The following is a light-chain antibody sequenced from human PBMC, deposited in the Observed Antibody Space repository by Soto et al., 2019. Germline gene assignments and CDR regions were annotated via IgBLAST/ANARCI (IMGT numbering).Light chain of an antibody. V-gene: IGLV2-8*01. CDR2: EVS. CDR1: SSDVGGYNY. Sequence: QSVLTQRPSASGSPGQSVTISCTGTSSDVGGYNYVSWYQQHPGKAPKLMIYEVSKRPSGVPDRFSGSKSGNTASLTVSGLQAEDEADYYCSSYAGSNNFEVFGTGTKVTVL. CDR3: SSYAGSNNFEV. J-gene: IGLJ1*01.